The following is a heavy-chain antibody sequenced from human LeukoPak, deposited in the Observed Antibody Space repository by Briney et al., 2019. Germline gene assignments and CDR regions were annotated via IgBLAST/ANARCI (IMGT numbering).Heavy chain of an antibody. CDR1: GFTFSSYS. J-gene: IGHJ4*02. CDR3: ARRAGSYSHSYDY. CDR2: IRYDGSNK. Sequence: GGSLRLSCAASGFTFSSYSMNWVRQAPGKGLEWVAFIRYDGSNKYYADSVKGRFTISRDNSKNTLYLQMNSLRAEDTAVYYCARRAGSYSHSYDYWGQGTLVTVSS. V-gene: IGHV3-33*08. D-gene: IGHD2-15*01.